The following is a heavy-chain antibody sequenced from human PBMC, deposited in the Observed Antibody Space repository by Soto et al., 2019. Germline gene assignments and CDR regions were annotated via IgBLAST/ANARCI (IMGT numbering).Heavy chain of an antibody. CDR2: IFYTGST. D-gene: IGHD1-20*01. Sequence: PSETLSLTCTVSGASVSSGGYYWSWIRQPPGKGLEWIGYIFYTGSTTYNPSLKSRVTVSLDTSKNQFSLKLTSVTAADTAIYYCARAGRYTAYYWGQGTLVTVSS. CDR1: GASVSSGGYY. J-gene: IGHJ4*02. CDR3: ARAGRYTAYY. V-gene: IGHV4-61*08.